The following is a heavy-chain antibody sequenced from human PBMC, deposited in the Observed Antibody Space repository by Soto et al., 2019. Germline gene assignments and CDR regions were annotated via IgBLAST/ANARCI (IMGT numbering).Heavy chain of an antibody. D-gene: IGHD6-19*01. CDR2: IYSGGST. CDR1: GFTVSSNY. J-gene: IGHJ3*02. CDR3: ARGTSSSGWLDAFDI. V-gene: IGHV3-53*04. Sequence: GGSLRLSCAASGFTVSSNYMSWVRQAPGKGLEWVSVIYSGGSTYYADSVKGRFTISRHNSKNTLYLQMNSLRAEDTAVYYCARGTSSSGWLDAFDIWGQGTMVTVSS.